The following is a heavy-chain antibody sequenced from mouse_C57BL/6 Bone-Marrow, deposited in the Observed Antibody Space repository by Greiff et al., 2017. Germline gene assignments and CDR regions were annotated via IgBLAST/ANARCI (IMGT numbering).Heavy chain of an antibody. CDR3: ARYYCGSMFAY. J-gene: IGHJ3*01. CDR1: GFTFSSYA. V-gene: IGHV5-4*03. D-gene: IGHD1-1*01. CDR2: ISDGGSYT. Sequence: EVKLMESGGGLVKPGGSLKLSCAASGFTFSSYAMSWVRQTPEQRLEWVATISDGGSYTSYPDNVKGRFTISRDNAKNNVYLQMSHLKSEDTAMDYCARYYCGSMFAYWGQGTLVTVSA.